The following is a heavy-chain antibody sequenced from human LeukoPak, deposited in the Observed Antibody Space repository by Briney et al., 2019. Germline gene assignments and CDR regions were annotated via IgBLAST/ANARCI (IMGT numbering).Heavy chain of an antibody. Sequence: GGSLRLSCAASGFTFSSYWMSWVRQAPGKGLEWVANIKQDGSEKYYVDSVKGRFTISRDNAKNSLYLQMNSLRAEDTAVYYCAILRGDCSSTSCYTFYYFDYWGQGTLVTVSS. J-gene: IGHJ4*02. CDR1: GFTFSSYW. CDR2: IKQDGSEK. D-gene: IGHD2-2*02. CDR3: AILRGDCSSTSCYTFYYFDY. V-gene: IGHV3-7*01.